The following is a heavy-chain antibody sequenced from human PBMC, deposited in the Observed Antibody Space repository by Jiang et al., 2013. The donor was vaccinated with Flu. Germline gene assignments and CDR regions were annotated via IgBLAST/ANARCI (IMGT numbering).Heavy chain of an antibody. CDR3: ARDRVTAAGGAFDI. J-gene: IGHJ3*02. CDR1: GYTFTGYY. V-gene: IGHV1-2*04. CDR2: INPNSGGT. D-gene: IGHD2-21*02. Sequence: EVKKPGPSVKVSCKASGYTFTGYYMHWVRQAPGQGLEWMGWINPNSGGTNYAQKFQGWVTMTRDTSISTAYMELSRLRSDDTAVYYCARDRVTAAGGAFDIWGQGTMVTVSS.